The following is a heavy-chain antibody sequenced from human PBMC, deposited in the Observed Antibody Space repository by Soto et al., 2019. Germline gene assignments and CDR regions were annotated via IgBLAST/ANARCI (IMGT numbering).Heavy chain of an antibody. CDR2: IYYIGST. V-gene: IGHV4-61*08. CDR3: PRGPEKTRMIDCLDP. Sequence: SETLSLTCTVSGGSITSGDFFWTWIRQPPGKGLEWIGHIYYIGSTNYSPSLNSRVTISLDTSKNQFSLRLNSVATADTAVNFWPRGPEKTRMIDCLDPWGQGTLVTVSS. J-gene: IGHJ5*02. CDR1: GGSITSGDFF. D-gene: IGHD2-21*01.